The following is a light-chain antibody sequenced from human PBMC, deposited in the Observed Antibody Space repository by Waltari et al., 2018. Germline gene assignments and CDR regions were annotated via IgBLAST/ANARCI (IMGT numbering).Light chain of an antibody. V-gene: IGKV4-1*01. Sequence: DIVMTQSPDSLAVSLGERATSNCKCNQSVLYSSNNKNYLAWYQQKPGQPPKMLIYWASTRESGVPDRFSGSGSGTDFTLTISSLQAEDVAVYYCQQYYSTPRTFGQGTKVEIK. J-gene: IGKJ1*01. CDR2: WAS. CDR3: QQYYSTPRT. CDR1: QSVLYSSNNKNY.